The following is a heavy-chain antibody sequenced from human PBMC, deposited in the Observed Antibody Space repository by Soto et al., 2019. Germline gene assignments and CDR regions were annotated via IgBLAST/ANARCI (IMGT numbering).Heavy chain of an antibody. Sequence: QVQLVQSGAEVKKPGASVKVSCKVSGYTLTELSMHWVRQAPGKGLEWMGGFDPEDGETIYAQEFQGRVTMTEDTSTDTAYMELSSLRSEDTAVYYCATDRRIVGATTWGWGWFDPWGQGTLVTVSS. CDR3: ATDRRIVGATTWGWGWFDP. CDR1: GYTLTELS. CDR2: FDPEDGET. J-gene: IGHJ5*02. V-gene: IGHV1-24*01. D-gene: IGHD1-26*01.